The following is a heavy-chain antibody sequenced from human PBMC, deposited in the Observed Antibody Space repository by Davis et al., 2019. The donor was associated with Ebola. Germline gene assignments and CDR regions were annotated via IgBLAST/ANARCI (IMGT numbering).Heavy chain of an antibody. CDR2: ISASGGTT. CDR3: AKSVTVTTMGYFDY. CDR1: GFTFSSYA. D-gene: IGHD4-17*01. Sequence: GESLKISCAASGFTFSSYAMSWVRQAPGKGLEWVSGISASGGTTYDAASVKGRFTISRDNSNSTLYLQMNSLRAEDTAVYYCAKSVTVTTMGYFDYWGQGTLVTVSS. V-gene: IGHV3-23*01. J-gene: IGHJ4*02.